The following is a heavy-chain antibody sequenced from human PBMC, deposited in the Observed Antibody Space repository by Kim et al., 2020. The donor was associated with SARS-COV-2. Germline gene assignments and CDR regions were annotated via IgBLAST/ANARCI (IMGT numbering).Heavy chain of an antibody. CDR3: AKSPLRYFDWRNANDY. CDR2: ISGSGGST. V-gene: IGHV3-23*01. J-gene: IGHJ4*02. D-gene: IGHD3-9*01. CDR1: GFTFSSYA. Sequence: GGSLRLSCAASGFTFSSYAMSWVRQAPGKGLEWVSAISGSGGSTYYADSVKGRFTISRDNSKNTLYLQMNSLRAEDTAVYYCAKSPLRYFDWRNANDYWGQGTLVTVSS.